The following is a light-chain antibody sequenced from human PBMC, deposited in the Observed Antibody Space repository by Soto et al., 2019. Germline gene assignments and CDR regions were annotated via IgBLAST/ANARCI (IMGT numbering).Light chain of an antibody. CDR1: QTISNW. CDR2: KAS. CDR3: QQYNGT. Sequence: DIQMTQSPSTLSASVGDRVTITCRASQTISNWLAWYQQKAGKAPKLLIYKASSLEGGVPSRFSDSGSGTEFTLTISSLQPDDFATYYCQQYNGTFGQGTKVEIK. J-gene: IGKJ1*01. V-gene: IGKV1-5*03.